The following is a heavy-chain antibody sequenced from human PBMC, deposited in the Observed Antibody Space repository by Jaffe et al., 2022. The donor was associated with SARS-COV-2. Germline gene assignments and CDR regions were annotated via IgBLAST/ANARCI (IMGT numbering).Heavy chain of an antibody. CDR3: AHIKAIYYDSSGYYQDY. Sequence: QITLKESGPTLVKPTQTLTLTCTFSGFSLSTSGVGVGWIRQPPGKALEWLALIYWDDDKRYSPSLKSRLTITKDTSKNQVVLTMTNMDPVDTATYYCAHIKAIYYDSSGYYQDYWGQGTLVTVSS. V-gene: IGHV2-5*02. D-gene: IGHD3-22*01. CDR2: IYWDDDK. J-gene: IGHJ4*02. CDR1: GFSLSTSGVG.